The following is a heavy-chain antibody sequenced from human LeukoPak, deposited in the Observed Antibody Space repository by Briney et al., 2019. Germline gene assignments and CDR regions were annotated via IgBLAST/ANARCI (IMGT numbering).Heavy chain of an antibody. J-gene: IGHJ6*02. CDR3: AKCGIEVGTATAVSSYYYGVDV. V-gene: IGHV3-23*01. D-gene: IGHD2-21*02. CDR2: ITGSGGDT. CDR1: GFTFSSYA. Sequence: VGSLRLSCAASGFTFSSYAMSWVRQAPGKGLEWVSSITGSGGDTFYADSVKGRFTISRDNSKNTLNLQMNSLKAEDTAVYCCAKCGIEVGTATAVSSYYYGVDVWGQGTTVTVS.